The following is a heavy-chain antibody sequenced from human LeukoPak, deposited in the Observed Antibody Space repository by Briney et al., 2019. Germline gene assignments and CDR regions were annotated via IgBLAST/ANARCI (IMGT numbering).Heavy chain of an antibody. Sequence: GGSLRLSCAASGFTFSSYAMSWVRQAPGKGLEWVSAISSSGGSTYYADSVKGRFTISRDNSRNTLYLQMNSLRAEDTAVYYCAKDPRFVVVPAAIGYWGQGTLVTVSS. CDR3: AKDPRFVVVPAAIGY. J-gene: IGHJ4*02. CDR2: ISSSGGST. D-gene: IGHD2-2*02. V-gene: IGHV3-23*01. CDR1: GFTFSSYA.